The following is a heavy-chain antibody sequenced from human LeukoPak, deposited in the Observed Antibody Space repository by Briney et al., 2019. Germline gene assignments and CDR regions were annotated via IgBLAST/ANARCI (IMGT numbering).Heavy chain of an antibody. CDR2: ISYDGSII. D-gene: IGHD5-24*01. V-gene: IGHV3-30-3*01. J-gene: IGHJ4*02. Sequence: AGGSLRLSCAASGFTFSSYAIHRVRQAPGKGLEWVAVISYDGSIIYYADSVKGRFTISRDNSMNTLYLQMNSLRAEDTAVYYCARDGYKSLDCWGQGTLVTVSS. CDR1: GFTFSSYA. CDR3: ARDGYKSLDC.